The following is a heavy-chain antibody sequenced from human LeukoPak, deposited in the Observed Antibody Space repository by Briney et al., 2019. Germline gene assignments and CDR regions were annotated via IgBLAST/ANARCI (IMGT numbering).Heavy chain of an antibody. CDR3: AKDSSGYYFGLPGDASDI. CDR2: ISGSGDTT. D-gene: IGHD3-22*01. V-gene: IGHV3-23*01. J-gene: IGHJ3*02. CDR1: GLIFRSIV. Sequence: GGSLRLSCEASGLIFRSIVMSWVRQVPGRGLEWVSGISGSGDTTYYADSVKGRFTISRDDSKNTLYLQMNSLRAEDTAVYYCAKDSSGYYFGLPGDASDIWGQGTMVTVSS.